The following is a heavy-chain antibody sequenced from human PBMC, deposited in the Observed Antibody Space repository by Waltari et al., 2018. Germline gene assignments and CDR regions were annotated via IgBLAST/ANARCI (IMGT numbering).Heavy chain of an antibody. CDR3: AREVDSTGVFDH. CDR2: IYTGGDT. V-gene: IGHV3-53*02. CDR1: GFTVSNNY. J-gene: IGHJ4*02. Sequence: EVQLVETGGGLIQPGGSLRLSCAASGFTVSNNYMSWVRQAPGKGLEWVSVIYTGGDTYYANSVKGRFTISRDTSKNTLYLQMNSLRAEDTAMYYCAREVDSTGVFDHWGQGTLVTVSS.